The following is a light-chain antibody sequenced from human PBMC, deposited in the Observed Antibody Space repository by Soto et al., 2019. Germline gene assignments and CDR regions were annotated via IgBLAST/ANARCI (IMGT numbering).Light chain of an antibody. J-gene: IGKJ4*01. V-gene: IGKV3-15*01. Sequence: EILMTQSPSTLPVSPGERATLSCRASESVSITLAWYQQKPGQPPRLLIYDASTRATGVPARFSGSGSGTEFTLTISSLQSEDFKVYYCQQYNNWPLTFGGGTKVDIK. CDR2: DAS. CDR3: QQYNNWPLT. CDR1: ESVSIT.